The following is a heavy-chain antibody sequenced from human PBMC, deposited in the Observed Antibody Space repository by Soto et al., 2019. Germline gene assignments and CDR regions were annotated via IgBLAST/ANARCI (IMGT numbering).Heavy chain of an antibody. CDR1: GFSIQTSYF. Sequence: SETLSLTCGVSGFSIQTSYFWGWIRQPPGKGLEWIGLISHSGRAISHPSFASRATISLDTTNNAFSLTLKSVSASDTAVYYCARDWGPYWFDSWGQGILVTVSS. D-gene: IGHD3-16*01. V-gene: IGHV4-38-2*02. CDR3: ARDWGPYWFDS. CDR2: ISHSGRA. J-gene: IGHJ5*01.